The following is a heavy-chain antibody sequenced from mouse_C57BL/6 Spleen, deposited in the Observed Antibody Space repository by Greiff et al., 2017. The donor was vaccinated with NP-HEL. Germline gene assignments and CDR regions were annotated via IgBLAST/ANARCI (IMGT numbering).Heavy chain of an antibody. Sequence: VQLQQPGAELVKPGASVKLSCKASGYTFTSYWMQWVNPRPGQGLEWIGEIDPSDSYTNSNQKFKGKATLPVDPSSRTAYMQLSSLTSEDAAVYYCASSYSTNYGGFAYWGQGTLVTVSA. V-gene: IGHV1-50*01. D-gene: IGHD2-5*01. CDR1: GYTFTSYW. J-gene: IGHJ3*01. CDR3: ASSYSTNYGGFAY. CDR2: IDPSDSYT.